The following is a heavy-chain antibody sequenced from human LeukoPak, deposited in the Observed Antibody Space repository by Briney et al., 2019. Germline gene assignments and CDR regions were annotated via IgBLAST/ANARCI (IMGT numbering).Heavy chain of an antibody. V-gene: IGHV3-30*02. CDR1: GFTFSSYG. D-gene: IGHD3-3*01. CDR3: AKDGGSSGYYDFWSGYWGNYFDY. J-gene: IGHJ4*02. Sequence: GGSLRLSCAASGFTFSSYGMHWVRQAPGKGLEWVAFIRYDGSNKYYADSVKGRFTISRDNSKNTLYLQMNSLRAEDTAVYYCAKDGGSSGYYDFWSGYWGNYFDYWGQGTLVTVSS. CDR2: IRYDGSNK.